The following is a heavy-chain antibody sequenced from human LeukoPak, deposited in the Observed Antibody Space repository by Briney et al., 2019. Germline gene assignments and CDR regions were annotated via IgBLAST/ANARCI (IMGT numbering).Heavy chain of an antibody. V-gene: IGHV3-43*02. Sequence: GGSLRLSCAASGFAFDDFAMNWVRQAPGKGLEWVSLISGDGGSTYYADSVKGRFTISRDNNKNSLHLQMNSLKTEDTALYYCAKVLLTKVGFCSSTSCFACRWAFDLWGQGTLVTVSS. J-gene: IGHJ4*02. CDR1: GFAFDDFA. CDR3: AKVLLTKVGFCSSTSCFACRWAFDL. CDR2: ISGDGGST. D-gene: IGHD2-2*01.